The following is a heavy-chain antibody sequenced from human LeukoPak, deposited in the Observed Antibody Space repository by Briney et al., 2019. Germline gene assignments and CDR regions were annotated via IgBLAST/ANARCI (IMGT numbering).Heavy chain of an antibody. CDR3: AIVSGGNAFDI. V-gene: IGHV1-46*01. CDR1: GYTFTNNF. J-gene: IGHJ3*02. CDR2: INPSGDNT. Sequence: ASVKVSCKASGYTFTNNFMHWVRQAPGQGLEWMGIINPSGDNTWYAQKFQGRVTMTRDMATSTDYMEVNSLRAEDTAMYYCAIVSGGNAFDIWGQGTMVSVSS. D-gene: IGHD3-10*01.